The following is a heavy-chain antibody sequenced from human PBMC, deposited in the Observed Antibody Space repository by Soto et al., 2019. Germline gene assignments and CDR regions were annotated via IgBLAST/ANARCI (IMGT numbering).Heavy chain of an antibody. J-gene: IGHJ4*02. CDR1: GDSFSAHA. D-gene: IGHD3-3*01. CDR2: IIPIFGTR. V-gene: IGHV1-69*06. Sequence: QVQLVQSGAEVKKPGSSVKVSCTASGDSFSAHAVSWVRQAPGQGLEWMGAIIPIFGTRHYAQKFQGRVTITADKSTSTAYMELSSLRSEDTAIYYCARDSGYDFWSGSFRVHYFDYWGQGTLVNVSS. CDR3: ARDSGYDFWSGSFRVHYFDY.